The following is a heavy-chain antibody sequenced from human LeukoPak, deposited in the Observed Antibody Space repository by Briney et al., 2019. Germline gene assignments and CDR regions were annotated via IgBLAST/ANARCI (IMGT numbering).Heavy chain of an antibody. Sequence: SETLSLTCAVSGGSISSYYWSWIRQPPGKGLEWIGYIYYSGSTNYNPSLKSRVTISVDTSKNQFSLKLSSVTAADTAVYYCARSGGKGYFQHWGQGTLVTVSS. CDR3: ARSGGKGYFQH. D-gene: IGHD2-15*01. J-gene: IGHJ1*01. V-gene: IGHV4-59*08. CDR2: IYYSGST. CDR1: GGSISSYY.